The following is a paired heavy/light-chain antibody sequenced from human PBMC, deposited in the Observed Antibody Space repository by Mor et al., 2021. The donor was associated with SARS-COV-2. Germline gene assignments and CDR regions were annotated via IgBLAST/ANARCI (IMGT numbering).Light chain of an antibody. J-gene: IGKJ1*01. CDR3: LQDYNYPPT. CDR1: QDIRND. CDR2: AAS. Sequence: AVQMTQSPSSLSASVGDRVTITCRASQDIRNDLGWYQQKPGKAPNLLIYAASTLQSGVPSRFSGSGSGTDFTLTISSLQPEDFATYYCLQDYNYPPTFGQGTKVEIK. V-gene: IGKV1-6*01.
Heavy chain of an antibody. J-gene: IGHJ4*02. CDR1: GGSISSTNW. V-gene: IGHV4-4*02. CDR3: ARSKRPVAGTGAEY. CDR2: IYHSGST. D-gene: IGHD6-19*01. Sequence: QVQLQESGPGLVKPSGTLSLTCAVSGGSISSTNWWSWVRQPPGKGLEWIGEIYHSGSTNYNPSLKSRVTMSVDKSKNQFSLKVNSVTAADTAVYYCARSKRPVAGTGAEYWGQGTLVTVSS.